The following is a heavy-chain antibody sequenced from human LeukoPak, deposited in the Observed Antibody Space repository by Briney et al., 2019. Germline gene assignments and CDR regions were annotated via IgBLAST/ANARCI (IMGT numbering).Heavy chain of an antibody. CDR1: GFSLSTSGMC. CDR3: ARISHYDILTGYDSFDY. D-gene: IGHD3-9*01. CDR2: IDWDDDK. Sequence: ESGPALVKPTQTLTLTCTFSGFSLSTSGMCVSWIRQPPGKALEWLALIDWDDDKYYSISLKTRPTISKDTSKNQVVLTMTNMDPVDTATYYCARISHYDILTGYDSFDYWGQGTLVTVSS. J-gene: IGHJ4*02. V-gene: IGHV2-70*01.